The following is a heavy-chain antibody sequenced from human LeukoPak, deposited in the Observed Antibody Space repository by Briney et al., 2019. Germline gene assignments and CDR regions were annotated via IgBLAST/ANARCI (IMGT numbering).Heavy chain of an antibody. CDR3: ARERLKDYDYVWGSYRPGGNYFDY. CDR2: IIPIFGTA. CDR1: GGTFSSYA. J-gene: IGHJ4*02. Sequence: GASVKVSCKASGGTFSSYAISWVRQAPGQGLEWMGGIIPIFGTANYAQKFQGRVTITTDESTSTAYMELSSLRSEDTAVYYCARERLKDYDYVWGSYRPGGNYFDYWGQGTLVTVSS. D-gene: IGHD3-16*02. V-gene: IGHV1-69*05.